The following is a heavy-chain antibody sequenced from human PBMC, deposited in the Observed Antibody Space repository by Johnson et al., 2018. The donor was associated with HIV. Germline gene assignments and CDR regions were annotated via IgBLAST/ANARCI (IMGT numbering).Heavy chain of an antibody. CDR3: ARRFFDSSSFDM. V-gene: IGHV3-30*03. Sequence: QVQLVESGGGVVQPGRSLRLSCAASGYTLSRYVLYWGRQAPGKGLEWVAVIPYDGSNEYYGDSVKGRFTISRDNSKNTLFLQINSLRPDDTAVYFCARRFFDSSSFDMWGQGTMVTVSS. CDR2: IPYDGSNE. D-gene: IGHD3-22*01. CDR1: GYTLSRYV. J-gene: IGHJ3*02.